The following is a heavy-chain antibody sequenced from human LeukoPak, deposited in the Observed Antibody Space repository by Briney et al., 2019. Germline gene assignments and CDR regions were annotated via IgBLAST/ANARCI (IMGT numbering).Heavy chain of an antibody. CDR1: GYSFTSYW. CDR2: INPGDSDT. J-gene: IGHJ6*04. Sequence: GESPMIPCNGSGYSFTSYWIGWVRQLPGEGREGMMIINPGDSDTRFSPSFQGQVTIAADKSISTAYLQWSSLKASDTAMCYCAREGQQLRKSDGMDVWGKGTTVTVSS. CDR3: AREGQQLRKSDGMDV. D-gene: IGHD6-13*01. V-gene: IGHV5-51*01.